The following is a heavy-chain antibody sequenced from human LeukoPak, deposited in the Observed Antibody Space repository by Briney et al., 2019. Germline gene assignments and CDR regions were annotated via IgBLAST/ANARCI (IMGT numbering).Heavy chain of an antibody. CDR2: IYYSGST. CDR1: GGSISSSSHY. CDR3: AREDTGGLDY. V-gene: IGHV4-39*07. Sequence: SETLSLTCSVSGGSISSSSHYWDWIRQPPGEGLEWIGSIYYSGSTYYNPSLKSRVTISVDTSKNQFSLKLISVTAADTAVYYCAREDTGGLDYWGQGTLVTVSS. D-gene: IGHD2-8*02. J-gene: IGHJ4*02.